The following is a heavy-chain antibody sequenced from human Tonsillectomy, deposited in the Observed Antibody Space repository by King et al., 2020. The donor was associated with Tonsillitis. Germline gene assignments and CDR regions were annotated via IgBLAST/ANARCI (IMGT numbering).Heavy chain of an antibody. D-gene: IGHD3-3*01. Sequence: VQLQQSGPRLVKPSQTLSVTCAISGDSVSSNSAAWHWIRQSPSRGLEWLGRTYYRSKWYNDYAVSVKGRITIDPDTSKNHFSLHLNSVTPEDTAVYYCARDEYNFWSGGLDVWGQGTTVTVSS. J-gene: IGHJ6*02. V-gene: IGHV6-1*01. CDR2: TYYRSKWYN. CDR1: GDSVSSNSAA. CDR3: ARDEYNFWSGGLDV.